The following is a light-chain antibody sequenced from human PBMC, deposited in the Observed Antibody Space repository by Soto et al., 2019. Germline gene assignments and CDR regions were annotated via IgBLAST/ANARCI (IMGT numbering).Light chain of an antibody. CDR3: TTYTSTNSYVA. Sequence: QSALTQPASVSGSPGQSITISCTGTSTDVGGHYYVSWYQQHPGKAPKLIIYDVTDRPSGVSHRFSGSKSGNTASLTISGLQAEDEADYYCTTYTSTNSYVAVGGGTKLTVL. V-gene: IGLV2-14*03. J-gene: IGLJ2*01. CDR1: STDVGGHYY. CDR2: DVT.